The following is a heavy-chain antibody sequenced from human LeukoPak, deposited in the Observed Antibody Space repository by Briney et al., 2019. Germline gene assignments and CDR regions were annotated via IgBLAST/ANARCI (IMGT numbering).Heavy chain of an antibody. CDR3: ATLSYYGSGSYYNKGGY. D-gene: IGHD3-10*01. CDR2: INPNSGGT. V-gene: IGHV1-2*02. J-gene: IGHJ4*02. CDR1: GYTFTDYY. Sequence: GASVKVSCKASGYTFTDYYMHWVRQAPGQGLEWMGWINPNSGGTNYAQKFQGRVTMTRDTSISTAYMELSRLRSDDTAVYYCATLSYYGSGSYYNKGGYWGQGTLVTVSS.